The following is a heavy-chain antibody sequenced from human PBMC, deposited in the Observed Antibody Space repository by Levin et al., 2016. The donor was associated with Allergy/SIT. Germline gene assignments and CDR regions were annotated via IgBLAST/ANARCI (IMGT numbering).Heavy chain of an antibody. CDR2: IYYSGST. D-gene: IGHD4-11*01. J-gene: IGHJ4*02. CDR1: GGSISSSSYY. Sequence: SETLSLTCTVSGGSISSSSYYWGWIRQPPGKGLEWIGSIYYSGSTYYNPSLKSRVTISVDTSKNQFSLKLSSVTAADTAVYYCARLYGLLDYWGQGTLVTVSS. CDR3: ARLYGLLDY. V-gene: IGHV4-39*07.